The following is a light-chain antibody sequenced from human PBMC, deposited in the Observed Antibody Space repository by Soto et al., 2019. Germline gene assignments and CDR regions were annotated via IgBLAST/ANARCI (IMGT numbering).Light chain of an antibody. CDR2: DAS. CDR3: CSYAGGGRDV. CDR1: SSDVGGYHL. Sequence: QSALTQPASVSGSPGQSITISCTGTSSDVGGYHLVSWYQQHPGKAPKLMIYDASKRPSGVSNRFSGSKSGNTASLTISGLQAEDEADYYCCSYAGGGRDVFGTGTKLTVL. J-gene: IGLJ1*01. V-gene: IGLV2-23*01.